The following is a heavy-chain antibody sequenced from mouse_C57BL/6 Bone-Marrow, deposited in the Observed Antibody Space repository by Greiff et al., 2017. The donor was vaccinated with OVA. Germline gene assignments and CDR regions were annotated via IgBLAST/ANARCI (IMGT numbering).Heavy chain of an antibody. CDR3: AGLRLSWFAY. V-gene: IGHV1-54*01. J-gene: IGHJ3*01. Sequence: VQLQQSGAELVRPGTSVKVSCKASGYAFTNYLIEWVKQRPGQGLEWIGVINPGSGGTNYNEKFKGKATLTADKSSSTAYMQLSSLTSEDSAVYFCAGLRLSWFAYWGQGTLVTVSA. D-gene: IGHD2-4*01. CDR2: INPGSGGT. CDR1: GYAFTNYL.